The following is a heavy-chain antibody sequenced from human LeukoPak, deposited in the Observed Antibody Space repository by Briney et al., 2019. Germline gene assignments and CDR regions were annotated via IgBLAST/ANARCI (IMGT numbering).Heavy chain of an antibody. CDR3: ARVTMVRGVIIYFDY. D-gene: IGHD3-10*01. CDR1: GGSISSGGYS. CDR2: IYHSGST. Sequence: SGTLSLTCAVSGGSISSGGYSWSWIRQPPGKGLEWIGYIYHSGSTYYNPSLKSRVTISVDRSKNQFSLKLSSVTAADTAVYYCARVTMVRGVIIYFDYWGQGTLVTVSS. J-gene: IGHJ4*02. V-gene: IGHV4-30-2*01.